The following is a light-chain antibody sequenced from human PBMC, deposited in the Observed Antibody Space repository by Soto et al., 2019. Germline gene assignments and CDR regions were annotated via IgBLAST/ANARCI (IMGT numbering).Light chain of an antibody. V-gene: IGKV3-20*01. CDR2: GAS. J-gene: IGKJ2*01. CDR1: QSVSSSY. CDR3: QQYGSSPRYT. Sequence: EIVLTQSPGTLSLSPGERATLSCRASQSVSSSYLAWYQQKPGQAPRLLIYGASSRATGIPDRFSGSGSGTDFTLTISRLEPEDFAVYYCQQYGSSPRYTFGQGTKVDLK.